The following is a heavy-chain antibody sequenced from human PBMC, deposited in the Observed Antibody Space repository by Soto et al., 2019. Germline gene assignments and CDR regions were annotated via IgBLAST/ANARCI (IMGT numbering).Heavy chain of an antibody. CDR3: ARDTRYSSTSCYAPHYYYYYGMDV. CDR1: GYTFTSYY. D-gene: IGHD2-2*01. V-gene: IGHV1-46*01. CDR2: INPSGGST. Sequence: SSVKVSCKASGYTFTSYYMHWVRQAPGQGLEWMGIINPSGGSTSYAQKFQGRVTMTRDTSTSTVYMELSSLSSEDTAVYYCARDTRYSSTSCYAPHYYYYYGMDVWGQGTTVTVSS. J-gene: IGHJ6*02.